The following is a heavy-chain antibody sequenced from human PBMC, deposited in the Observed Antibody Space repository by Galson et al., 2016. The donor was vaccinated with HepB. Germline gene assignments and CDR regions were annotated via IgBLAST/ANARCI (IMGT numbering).Heavy chain of an antibody. CDR2: FYGSGSVTT. CDR3: AREGGDYRDYNAFDI. J-gene: IGHJ3*02. Sequence: TLSLTCTVSGGSIRNYYWSWIRQPPGRGLEWIGSFYGSGSVTTAYNPSLKSRVTIPVDTSTNQFFLGLKSVTPGDTAVYYCAREGGDYRDYNAFDIWGQGTLITIS. CDR1: GGSIRNYY. V-gene: IGHV4-59*01. D-gene: IGHD4-17*01.